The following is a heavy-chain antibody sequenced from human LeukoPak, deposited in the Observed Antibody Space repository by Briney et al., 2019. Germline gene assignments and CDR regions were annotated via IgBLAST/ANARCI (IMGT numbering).Heavy chain of an antibody. V-gene: IGHV3-73*01. CDR2: IRSKANSYAT. Sequence: PGGSLRLSCAASGFTSSDSGMHWVRQASGKGLEWVGRIRSKANSYATAYAASVKGRFTISRDDSKNTAYLQMNSLKTEDTAVYYCTRYGDYPFDYWGQGTLVTVSS. J-gene: IGHJ4*02. CDR1: GFTSSDSG. CDR3: TRYGDYPFDY. D-gene: IGHD2-21*01.